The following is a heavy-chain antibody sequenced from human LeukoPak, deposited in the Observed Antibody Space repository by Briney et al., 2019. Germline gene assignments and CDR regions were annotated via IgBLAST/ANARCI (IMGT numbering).Heavy chain of an antibody. CDR1: GFTFTVYN. CDR2: IIPIFGTV. Sequence: SVKVSCKASGFTFTVYNIHWVRQAPGQGLEWMGGIIPIFGTVNYAQKFQGRVTITADKSTSTAYMELSSLRSEDTAVYYCARGGTPSYYYYMDVWGKGTTVTVSS. D-gene: IGHD2-21*01. CDR3: ARGGTPSYYYYMDV. J-gene: IGHJ6*03. V-gene: IGHV1-69*06.